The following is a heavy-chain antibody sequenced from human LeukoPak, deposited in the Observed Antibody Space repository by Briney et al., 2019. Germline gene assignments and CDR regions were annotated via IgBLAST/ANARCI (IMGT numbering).Heavy chain of an antibody. CDR2: LNTDGGRT. CDR3: VVDFQYNSP. J-gene: IGHJ5*02. D-gene: IGHD1-1*01. Sequence: GGSLRLSCVASVLTFSNFWMHWVRQAPGKGLVWVSGLNTDGGRTVYADSVKGRFTISRDNAKNTLYLQMNSLRVEDTAVYYCVVDFQYNSPWGQGTLVTVSS. CDR1: VLTFSNFW. V-gene: IGHV3-74*01.